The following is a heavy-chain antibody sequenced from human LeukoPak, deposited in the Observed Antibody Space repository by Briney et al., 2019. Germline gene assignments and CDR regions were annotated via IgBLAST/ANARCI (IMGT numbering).Heavy chain of an antibody. V-gene: IGHV3-33*01. J-gene: IGHJ4*02. CDR1: GFTFSTYG. CDR2: IWYDGGIK. D-gene: IGHD3-10*01. Sequence: GGSLRLSCVASGFTFSTYGMHGVRQAPGKGLEWVAVIWYDGGIKYYADSVKGRFTISRDNSKDTLFLQMNSLRAEDTAIYYCARAVGPYDYWGQGTPVTVSS. CDR3: ARAVGPYDY.